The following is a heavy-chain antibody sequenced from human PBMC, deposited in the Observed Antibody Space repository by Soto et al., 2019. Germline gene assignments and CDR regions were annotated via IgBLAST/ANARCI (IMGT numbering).Heavy chain of an antibody. CDR3: AKDYGSGSYYQNYYMDV. Sequence: GGSLRLSCAASGFTFDDYAMHWVRQAPGKGLEWVSGISWNSGSIGYADSVKGRFTISRDNAKNSLYLQMNSLRAEDTALYYCAKDYGSGSYYQNYYMDVWGKGTTVTVSS. CDR2: ISWNSGSI. CDR1: GFTFDDYA. D-gene: IGHD3-10*01. V-gene: IGHV3-9*01. J-gene: IGHJ6*03.